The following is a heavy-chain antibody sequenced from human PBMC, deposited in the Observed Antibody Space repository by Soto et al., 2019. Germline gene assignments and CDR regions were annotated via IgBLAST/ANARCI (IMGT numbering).Heavy chain of an antibody. CDR3: AKAGFTIFGEGFDP. CDR2: INPAGDST. Sequence: GASVKVSCKASGFPFSRNWMHWVRQAPGQGPEWMGVINPAGDSTVYARKFQGRVTMTRDTSTTTVYMELSSLTADDSAVYFCAKAGFTIFGEGFDPWGQGTRVTVSS. V-gene: IGHV1-46*01. CDR1: GFPFSRNW. J-gene: IGHJ5*02. D-gene: IGHD3-3*01.